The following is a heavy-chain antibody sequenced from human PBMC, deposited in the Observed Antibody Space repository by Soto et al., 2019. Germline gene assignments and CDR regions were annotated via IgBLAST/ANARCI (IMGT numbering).Heavy chain of an antibody. V-gene: IGHV3-21*01. CDR2: ISSSSSYI. CDR1: GFTFSSYS. Sequence: EVQLVESGGGLVKPGGSLRLSCAASGFTFSSYSMNWVRQAPGKGLEWVSSISSSSSYIYYADSVKGRFTISRDNAKNSLDLQMNSLRAEDTAVYYCAIDRGVYDILTGEYDYWCQGTLVTVSS. CDR3: AIDRGVYDILTGEYDY. J-gene: IGHJ4*02. D-gene: IGHD3-9*01.